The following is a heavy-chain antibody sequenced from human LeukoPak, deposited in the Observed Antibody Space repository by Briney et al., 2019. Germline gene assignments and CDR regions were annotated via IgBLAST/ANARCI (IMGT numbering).Heavy chain of an antibody. V-gene: IGHV4-59*12. CDR3: ANLGGSGDY. CDR1: GGSISSYY. Sequence: SETLSLTCTVSGGSISSYYWSWIRQPPGKGLEWIGYIYYSGSTNYNPSLKSRVTISVDKSKNQFSLNLNSVTAADTAVYYCANLGGSGDYWGQGTLVTVSS. CDR2: IYYSGST. D-gene: IGHD3-10*01. J-gene: IGHJ4*02.